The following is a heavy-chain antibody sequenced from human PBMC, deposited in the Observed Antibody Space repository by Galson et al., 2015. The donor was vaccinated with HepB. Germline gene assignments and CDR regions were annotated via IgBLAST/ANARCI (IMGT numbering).Heavy chain of an antibody. CDR3: ARHYPPYYYDSSGYYLNEYNWFDP. J-gene: IGHJ5*02. D-gene: IGHD3-22*01. Sequence: QSGAEVKKPGESLKISCKGSGYSFTSYWIGWVRQMPGKGLEWMGIIYPGDSDTRYSPSFQGQVTISADKSISTAYLQWSSLKASDTAMYYCARHYPPYYYDSSGYYLNEYNWFDPWGQGTLVTVSS. V-gene: IGHV5-51*01. CDR2: IYPGDSDT. CDR1: GYSFTSYW.